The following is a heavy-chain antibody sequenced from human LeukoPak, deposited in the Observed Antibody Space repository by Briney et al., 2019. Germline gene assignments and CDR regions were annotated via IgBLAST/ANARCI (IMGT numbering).Heavy chain of an antibody. Sequence: ASVKVSCKASGYTFTGYYMHWVRQAPGQGLEWMGWINPNSGGTNYAQKFQGWVTMTRDTSISTAYMELSRLRSDDTAVYYCTREGIYVPDGSGYHRDAFDIWGQGTVVIVSS. CDR3: TREGIYVPDGSGYHRDAFDI. CDR1: GYTFTGYY. CDR2: INPNSGGT. V-gene: IGHV1-2*04. D-gene: IGHD3-22*01. J-gene: IGHJ3*02.